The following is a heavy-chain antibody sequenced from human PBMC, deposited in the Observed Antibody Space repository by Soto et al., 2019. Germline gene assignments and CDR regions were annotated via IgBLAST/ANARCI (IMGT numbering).Heavy chain of an antibody. D-gene: IGHD3-10*01. CDR1: GDATTSDNY. Sequence: SETLSLTCTVSGDATTSDNYWTWIRQPPGKGLEWLGHIYNIGSTDYNPSLSSRLALAIDTSKNQFPLMPSSMPAAATAEYFFAREGGVSSDGIYYFDSWGQGTPVTVSS. V-gene: IGHV4-30-4*01. CDR2: IYNIGST. CDR3: AREGGVSSDGIYYFDS. J-gene: IGHJ4*02.